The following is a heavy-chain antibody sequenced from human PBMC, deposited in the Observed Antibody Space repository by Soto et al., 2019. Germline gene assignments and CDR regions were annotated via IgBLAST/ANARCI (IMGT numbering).Heavy chain of an antibody. Sequence: GGSLRLSCAASGFTFDDYAMHWVRQAPGKGLEWVSGISWNSGSIGYADSVKGRFTISRDNAKNSLYLQMNSLRAEDTALYYCAKDMSVAGAYYYYGMDVWGQGTLVTVSS. CDR1: GFTFDDYA. CDR2: ISWNSGSI. D-gene: IGHD6-19*01. V-gene: IGHV3-9*01. J-gene: IGHJ6*02. CDR3: AKDMSVAGAYYYYGMDV.